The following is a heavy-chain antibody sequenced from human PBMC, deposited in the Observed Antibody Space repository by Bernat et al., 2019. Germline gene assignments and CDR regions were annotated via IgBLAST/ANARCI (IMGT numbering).Heavy chain of an antibody. CDR1: GGSISSYY. D-gene: IGHD6-13*01. Sequence: QVQLQESGPGLMKPSETLSLTCTVSGGSISSYYWSWIRQPPGKGLEWIGYIYYSGSTNYNPSLKSRVTISVDTSKNQFSLKLSSVTAADTAVYYCARWEVSPQLYAFDIWGQGTMVTVSS. CDR2: IYYSGST. V-gene: IGHV4-59*01. J-gene: IGHJ3*02. CDR3: ARWEVSPQLYAFDI.